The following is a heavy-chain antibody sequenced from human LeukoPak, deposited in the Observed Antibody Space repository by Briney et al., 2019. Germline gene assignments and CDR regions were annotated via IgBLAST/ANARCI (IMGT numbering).Heavy chain of an antibody. Sequence: PSETLSLTCIVSGGSINNYYWSWIRQPLGKGLEWIGYIYYSGSTNYNPSLKSRVTISVDTSKTQFSLKLSSVTAADTAVYYCARDRDAYQNWFDPWGQGTLVTVSS. CDR3: ARDRDAYQNWFDP. J-gene: IGHJ5*02. D-gene: IGHD2-2*01. CDR2: IYYSGST. V-gene: IGHV4-59*01. CDR1: GGSINNYY.